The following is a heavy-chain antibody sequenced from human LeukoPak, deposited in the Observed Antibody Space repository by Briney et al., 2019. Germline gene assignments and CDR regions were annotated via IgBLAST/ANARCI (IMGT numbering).Heavy chain of an antibody. Sequence: ASVKVSCKASGYTFTGYYMHWVRQAPGQVLEWMGWINPNSGGTNYAQKFQGRVTMTRDTSISTAYMELSRLRSDDTAVYYCARGLLQITFGGVIVMGNMRYYYYYYTDVWGKGTTVTVSS. CDR1: GYTFTGYY. CDR2: INPNSGGT. CDR3: ARGLLQITFGGVIVMGNMRYYYYYYTDV. D-gene: IGHD3-16*02. V-gene: IGHV1-2*02. J-gene: IGHJ6*03.